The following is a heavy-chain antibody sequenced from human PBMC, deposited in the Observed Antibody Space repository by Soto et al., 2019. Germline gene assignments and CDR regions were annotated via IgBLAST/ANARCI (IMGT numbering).Heavy chain of an antibody. Sequence: PSETLSLTCAVSGGSISSGGYSWSWIRQPPGKGLEWIGYIYHSGSTYYNPSLKSRVTISVDRSKNQFSLKLSSVTAADTAVYYCARAVTTEGGYYFDYWGQGTLVTVSS. J-gene: IGHJ4*02. CDR1: GGSISSGGYS. V-gene: IGHV4-30-2*01. CDR3: ARAVTTEGGYYFDY. CDR2: IYHSGST. D-gene: IGHD4-17*01.